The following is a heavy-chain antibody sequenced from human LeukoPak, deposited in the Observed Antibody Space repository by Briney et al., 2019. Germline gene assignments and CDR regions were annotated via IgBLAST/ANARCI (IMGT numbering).Heavy chain of an antibody. CDR1: GGSISSYY. V-gene: IGHV4-59*12. J-gene: IGHJ5*02. CDR2: IYYSGST. D-gene: IGHD6-13*01. Sequence: SETLSLTCTVSGGSISSYYWSWIRQPPGKGLEWIGYIYYSGSTYYNPSLKSRVTISVDTSKNQFSLKLSSVTAADTAVYYCARDERAAAGILWFDPWGQGTLVTVSS. CDR3: ARDERAAAGILWFDP.